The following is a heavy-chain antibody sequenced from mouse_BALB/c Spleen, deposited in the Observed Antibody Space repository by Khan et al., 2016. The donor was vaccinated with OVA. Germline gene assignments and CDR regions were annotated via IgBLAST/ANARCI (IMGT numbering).Heavy chain of an antibody. D-gene: IGHD1-1*01. V-gene: IGHV5-12*02. Sequence: VELVESGGVLVQPGGSLKLSCATSGFTFSDYYMCWVRQTPEKRLEWVAYITSDGGSTYYPATVKGRFPISRDNAKNTLYLQMSRLKSEDTAIYYCARRGDVYSWFTYWGQGTLVTVSA. CDR3: ARRGDVYSWFTY. J-gene: IGHJ3*01. CDR2: ITSDGGST. CDR1: GFTFSDYY.